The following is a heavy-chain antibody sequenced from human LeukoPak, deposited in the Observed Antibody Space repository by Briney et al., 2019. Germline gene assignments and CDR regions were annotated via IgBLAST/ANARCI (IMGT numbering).Heavy chain of an antibody. CDR2: ISYDGSNK. CDR3: AKVPDGLFWEVYFDC. Sequence: GRSLRLSCAASGFTFSSYGMHWVRQAPGKGLEWVAVISYDGSNKYYADSVKGRFTISRDNSKNTLYLQMNSLRAEDTAVYYCAKVPDGLFWEVYFDCWGQGTLVTVSS. J-gene: IGHJ4*02. CDR1: GFTFSSYG. D-gene: IGHD3-9*01. V-gene: IGHV3-30*18.